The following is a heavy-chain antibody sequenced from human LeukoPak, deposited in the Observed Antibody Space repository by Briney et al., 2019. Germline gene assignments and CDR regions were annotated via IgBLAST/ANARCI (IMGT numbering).Heavy chain of an antibody. CDR2: IYSGGST. Sequence: PGGSLRLSCAASGFTVSSNYMSWVRQAPGKGLEWVSVIYSGGSTYYADSVKGRFTISRDNSKNTLYLQMNSLRAEDTAVYYCARGGKIALAGTRSPQYFQHWGQGTLVTVPS. J-gene: IGHJ1*01. D-gene: IGHD6-19*01. CDR1: GFTVSSNY. CDR3: ARGGKIALAGTRSPQYFQH. V-gene: IGHV3-53*05.